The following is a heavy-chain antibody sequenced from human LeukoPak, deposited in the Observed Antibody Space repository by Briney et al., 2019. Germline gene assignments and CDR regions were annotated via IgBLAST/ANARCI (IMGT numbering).Heavy chain of an antibody. Sequence: ASVKVSCKASGYTFTSYYMHWVRQAPGQGLEWMGIINPSGGSTSYAQKFQGRVTMTRGTSTSTVYMELSSLRSEDTAVYYCATSMLRRDFDYWGQGTLVTVSS. CDR3: ATSMLRRDFDY. D-gene: IGHD2-8*01. J-gene: IGHJ4*02. V-gene: IGHV1-46*01. CDR2: INPSGGST. CDR1: GYTFTSYY.